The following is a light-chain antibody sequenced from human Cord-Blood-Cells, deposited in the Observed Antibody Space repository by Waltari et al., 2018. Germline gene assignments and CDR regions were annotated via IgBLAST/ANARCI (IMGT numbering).Light chain of an antibody. CDR3: QSYDSSNHWV. J-gene: IGLJ3*02. V-gene: IGLV6-57*02. CDR1: SASIASNH. CDR2: EDK. Sequence: NFMLTQPHSAAESPGKPVTISCTDSSASIASNHVHRNQQRPGSAPNTVVYEDKQRPAGVPDRFSGSIDSSSNSASLTISGLKTEDEADYYCQSYDSSNHWVFGGGTKLTVL.